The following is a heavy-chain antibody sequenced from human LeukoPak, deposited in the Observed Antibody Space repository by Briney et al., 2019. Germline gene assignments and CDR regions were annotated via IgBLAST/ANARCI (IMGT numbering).Heavy chain of an antibody. CDR2: INTNTGNP. D-gene: IGHD3-10*01. CDR1: GYTFTSYA. V-gene: IGHV7-4-1*02. J-gene: IGHJ4*02. CDR3: ARDPSMVRGVIMEDYFDY. Sequence: ASVKVSCKASGYTFTSYAMNWVRQAPGQGLEWMGWINTNTGNPTYAQGFTGRFVFSLDTSVSTAYLQISSLKAEDTAVYYCARDPSMVRGVIMEDYFDYWGQGTLVTVSS.